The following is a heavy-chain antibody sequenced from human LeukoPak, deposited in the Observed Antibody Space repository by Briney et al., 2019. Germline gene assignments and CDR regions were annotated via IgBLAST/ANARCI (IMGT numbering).Heavy chain of an antibody. CDR3: AREFPVVVPAAIGFNGAFDI. J-gene: IGHJ3*02. V-gene: IGHV4-59*01. Sequence: ETLSLTCTVSGGSISSYYWSWIRQPPGKGLEWIGYIYYSGSTNYNPSLKSRVTISVDTSKNQFSLKLSSVTAADTAVYYCAREFPVVVPAAIGFNGAFDIWGQGTLVTVSS. D-gene: IGHD2-2*01. CDR1: GGSISSYY. CDR2: IYYSGST.